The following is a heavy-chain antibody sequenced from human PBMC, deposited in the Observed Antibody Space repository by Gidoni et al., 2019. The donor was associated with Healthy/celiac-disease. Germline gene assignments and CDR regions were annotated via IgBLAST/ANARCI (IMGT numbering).Heavy chain of an antibody. D-gene: IGHD6-19*01. CDR1: GGSFSGYY. CDR3: ARNKQWGFDY. V-gene: IGHV4-34*01. J-gene: IGHJ4*02. CDR2: INHSGST. Sequence: QVQLQQWGAGLLKPSETLSLTCAVDGGSFSGYYWSWIRQPPGKGLEWIGEINHSGSTNYNPSLKSRVTISVDTSKHQFSLTLSSVTAADTAVYYCARNKQWGFDYWGQGTLVTVSS.